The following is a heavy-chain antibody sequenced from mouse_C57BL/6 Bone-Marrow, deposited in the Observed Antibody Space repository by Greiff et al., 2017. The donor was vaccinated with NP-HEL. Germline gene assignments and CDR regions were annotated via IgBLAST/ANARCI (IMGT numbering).Heavy chain of an antibody. CDR1: GYTFTSYW. J-gene: IGHJ4*01. V-gene: IGHV1-64*01. Sequence: QVQLQQPGAELVKPGASVKLSCKASGYTFTSYWMHWVKQRPGQGLEWIGMIHPNSGSTNYNEKFKSKATLTVDKSSSTAYMHLRSLTSEDSAVYYCARSGTTVVACCYAMDYWGRGTAVTVSS. CDR2: IHPNSGST. D-gene: IGHD1-1*01. CDR3: ARSGTTVVACCYAMDY.